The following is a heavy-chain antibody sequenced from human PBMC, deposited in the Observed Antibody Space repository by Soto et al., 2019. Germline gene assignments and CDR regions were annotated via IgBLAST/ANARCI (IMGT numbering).Heavy chain of an antibody. V-gene: IGHV1-45*02. D-gene: IGHD3-3*01. CDR2: ITPFNGNT. J-gene: IGHJ6*02. Sequence: QIQLAQSGAEVRKTGSSVEISCKASGYNFTYRYLHWVRQAPGQALEWMGWITPFNGNTKYAQKFHNRVTFTREGSRSTAYMELSGLISADTGLYYCVYLFDSYGLDVWGQGTPVTVSS. CDR1: GYNFTYRY. CDR3: VYLFDSYGLDV.